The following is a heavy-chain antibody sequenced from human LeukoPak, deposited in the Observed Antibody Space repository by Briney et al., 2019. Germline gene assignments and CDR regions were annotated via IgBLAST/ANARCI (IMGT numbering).Heavy chain of an antibody. CDR2: IIPIFGTA. V-gene: IGHV1-69*13. J-gene: IGHJ6*04. D-gene: IGHD1-14*01. CDR3: ARIPPEGPYYYYYGMDV. Sequence: SVKVSCKASGGTFSSYAISWVRQAPGQGLEWMGGIIPIFGTANYAQRFQGRVTITADGSTSTAYMELSSLRSEDTAVYYCARIPPEGPYYYYYGMDVWGKGTTVTVSS. CDR1: GGTFSSYA.